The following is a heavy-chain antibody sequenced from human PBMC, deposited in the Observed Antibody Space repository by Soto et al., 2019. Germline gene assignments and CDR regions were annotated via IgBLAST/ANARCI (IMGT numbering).Heavy chain of an antibody. CDR3: AKDLFGWDIVVVVFDY. D-gene: IGHD2-15*01. J-gene: IGHJ4*02. Sequence: GGSLRLSCGASGFTFSSHSMNWVRQAPGKGLEWVSSISSSSSYIHYADSVKGRFTISRDNSKNTLYLQMNSLRAEDTAVYYCAKDLFGWDIVVVVFDYWGQGTLVTVSS. V-gene: IGHV3-21*04. CDR2: ISSSSSYI. CDR1: GFTFSSHS.